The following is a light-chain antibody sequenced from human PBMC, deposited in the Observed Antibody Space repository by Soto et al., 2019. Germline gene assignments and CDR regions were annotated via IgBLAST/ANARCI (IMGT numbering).Light chain of an antibody. CDR3: SSYTSSISYV. CDR1: KRAVGGYNY. V-gene: IGLV2-14*03. Sequence: SVLTPPSPLSGSPWQSITISCPGTKRAVGGYNYVSWYQSHPGEAPKLIIYDVSNRPSGVSDRFSGSKSGNTASLTISGLQAEDEADYYCSSYTSSISYVFGTGTKVTVL. CDR2: DVS. J-gene: IGLJ1*01.